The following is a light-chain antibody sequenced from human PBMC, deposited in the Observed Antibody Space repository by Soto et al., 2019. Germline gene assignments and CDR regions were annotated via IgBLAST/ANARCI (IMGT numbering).Light chain of an antibody. Sequence: DVVMTQSPPSLPVTLGQPASISCRSSQSVVYSDGNAYLNWFHQRPGQSPRRLIYTVSNRDSGVPDRFSCGGSGTDFTLKISRVEAEDVGIYYCMQGTHWPPTFGQGTKVEI. CDR3: MQGTHWPPT. CDR2: TVS. CDR1: QSVVYSDGNAY. J-gene: IGKJ1*01. V-gene: IGKV2-30*01.